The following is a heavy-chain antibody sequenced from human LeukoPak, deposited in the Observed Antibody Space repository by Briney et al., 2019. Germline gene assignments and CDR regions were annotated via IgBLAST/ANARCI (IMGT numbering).Heavy chain of an antibody. CDR1: GGSFSGYY. V-gene: IGHV4-34*01. D-gene: IGHD5-18*01. CDR3: ARGYSYGNFDY. CDR2: INHSGST. J-gene: IGHJ4*02. Sequence: PSETLSLICAVYGGSFSGYYWSWIRQPPGKGLEWIGEINHSGSTNYNPSLKSRVTISVDTSKNQFSLKLSSVTAADTAVYYCARGYSYGNFDYWGQGTLVTVSS.